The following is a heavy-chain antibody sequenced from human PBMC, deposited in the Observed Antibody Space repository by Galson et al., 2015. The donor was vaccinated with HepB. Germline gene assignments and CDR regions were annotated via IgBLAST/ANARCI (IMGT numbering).Heavy chain of an antibody. D-gene: IGHD3-3*01. J-gene: IGHJ4*02. Sequence: SLRLSCAASGFTFSSYGMHWVRQAPGKGLEWVAVISYDGSNKYYADSVKGRFTISRDNSKNTLYLQMNSLRAEDTAVYYCAKDQSIFGVVIAYPHYWGQGTLVTVSS. CDR1: GFTFSSYG. V-gene: IGHV3-30*18. CDR2: ISYDGSNK. CDR3: AKDQSIFGVVIAYPHY.